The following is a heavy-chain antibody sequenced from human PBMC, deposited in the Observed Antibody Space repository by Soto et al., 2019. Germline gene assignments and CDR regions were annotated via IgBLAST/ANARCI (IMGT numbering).Heavy chain of an antibody. V-gene: IGHV3-30*03. Sequence: QVQLVESGGGVVQPGRSLRLSCAASGFTFSSYGMHWVRQAPGKGLEWVAVISYDGSNKYYADSVKGRFTISRDNSKNTLYLQMNRLRAEDTAVYYCARDGNYYDSGGPCFDYWGQGTLVTVSS. CDR2: ISYDGSNK. D-gene: IGHD3-22*01. J-gene: IGHJ4*02. CDR1: GFTFSSYG. CDR3: ARDGNYYDSGGPCFDY.